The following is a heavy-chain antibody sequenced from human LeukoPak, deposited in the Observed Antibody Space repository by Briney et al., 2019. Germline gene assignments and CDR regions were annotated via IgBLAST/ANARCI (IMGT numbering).Heavy chain of an antibody. CDR2: IKQDGGDK. CDR1: GFTFSNYW. V-gene: IGHV3-7*05. J-gene: IGHJ2*01. Sequence: PGGSLRLSCAVSGFTFSNYWMSWVRQAPGKGLEWVANIKQDGGDKYYVDSVKGRFTISRDNAKNSLYLQMQSLRPEDTAMYYCARSTVASPLWYFDLWGRGTLVTVSS. CDR3: ARSTVASPLWYFDL. D-gene: IGHD4-17*01.